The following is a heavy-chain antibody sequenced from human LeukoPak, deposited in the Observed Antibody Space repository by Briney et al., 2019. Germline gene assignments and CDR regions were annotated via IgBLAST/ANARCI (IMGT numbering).Heavy chain of an antibody. J-gene: IGHJ4*02. V-gene: IGHV3-48*03. D-gene: IGHD6-19*01. Sequence: PGGSLRLSCAASGFTFSSYEMNWVRQGPGKGLEWVSYISSSGSTKYYADSVKGRFTISRDNAKNLLYLQMDSLRAEDTAVYYCASGTGWLIDYWGQGTLVTVSS. CDR1: GFTFSSYE. CDR3: ASGTGWLIDY. CDR2: ISSSGSTK.